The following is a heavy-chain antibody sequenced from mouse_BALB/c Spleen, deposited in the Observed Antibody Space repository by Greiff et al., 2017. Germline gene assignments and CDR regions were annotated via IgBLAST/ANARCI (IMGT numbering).Heavy chain of an antibody. CDR2: ISSGSSTI. Sequence: DVKLVESGGGLVQPGGSRKLSCAASGFTFSSFGMHWVRQAPEKGLEWVAYISSGSSTIYYADTVKGRFTISRDNPKNTLFLQMTSLRSEDTAMYYCASNWDYAMDYWGQGTTLTVSS. D-gene: IGHD4-1*02. V-gene: IGHV5-17*02. J-gene: IGHJ2*01. CDR3: ASNWDYAMDY. CDR1: GFTFSSFG.